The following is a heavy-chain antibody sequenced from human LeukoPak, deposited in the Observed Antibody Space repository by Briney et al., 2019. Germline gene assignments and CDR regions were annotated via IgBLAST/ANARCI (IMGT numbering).Heavy chain of an antibody. CDR3: AKYLGSGRNYYYYGMDV. J-gene: IGHJ6*02. D-gene: IGHD6-19*01. CDR2: IRCNNGSI. V-gene: IGHV3-9*01. CDR1: GLTLAVYA. Sequence: PGGSLTLSCAPSGLTLAVYATHWARHAPGRGREWGSDIRCNNGSIGYADSVKGRFTISSDNAQNSLYLQMNSLRAEHTALYYCAKYLGSGRNYYYYGMDVWGQGTTVTVSS.